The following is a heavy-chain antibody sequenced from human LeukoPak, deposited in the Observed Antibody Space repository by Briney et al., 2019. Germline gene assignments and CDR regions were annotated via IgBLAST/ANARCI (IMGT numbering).Heavy chain of an antibody. V-gene: IGHV4-59*01. CDR1: GGSISSYY. Sequence: SETLSLTCTVSGGSISSYYWSWIRQPPGKGLEWIGYIYYSGSTNYNPSLKSRVTISVDTSKNQFSLKLSSVTAADTAVYYCARGFMITFGGAVDYWGQGTLVTVSS. D-gene: IGHD3-16*01. CDR2: IYYSGST. CDR3: ARGFMITFGGAVDY. J-gene: IGHJ4*02.